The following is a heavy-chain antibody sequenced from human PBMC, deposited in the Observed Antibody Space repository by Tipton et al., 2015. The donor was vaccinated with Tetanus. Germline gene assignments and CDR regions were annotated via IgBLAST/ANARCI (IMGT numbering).Heavy chain of an antibody. V-gene: IGHV3-9*01. J-gene: IGHJ1*01. D-gene: IGHD6-19*01. CDR3: AKVVAGTEGYGYFHH. CDR2: ISWNSGSI. CDR1: GFTFDDYA. Sequence: SLRLSCAASGFTFDDYAMHWVRQAPGKGLEWVSGISWNSGSIGYADSVKGRFTISRDNAKNSLYLQMSSLRAEDTALYYCAKVVAGTEGYGYFHHWGQGTLVTVSS.